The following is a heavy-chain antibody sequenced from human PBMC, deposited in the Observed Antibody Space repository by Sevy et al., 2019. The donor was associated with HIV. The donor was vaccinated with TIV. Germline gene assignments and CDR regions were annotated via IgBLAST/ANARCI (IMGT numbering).Heavy chain of an antibody. V-gene: IGHV3-30*02. J-gene: IGHJ6*02. CDR2: VRNDGSNK. Sequence: GGSLRLSCAASGFSLTTSDMHWVHQAPGKGLEWVAYVRNDGSNKYYADSVRDRFTISRDSPKNTLYLQMNSLRDEDTAIYYCARGRKTTEEWLEEIDYYYGLDVWGQGTTVTVSS. CDR1: GFSLTTSD. CDR3: ARGRKTTEEWLEEIDYYYGLDV. D-gene: IGHD2-8*01.